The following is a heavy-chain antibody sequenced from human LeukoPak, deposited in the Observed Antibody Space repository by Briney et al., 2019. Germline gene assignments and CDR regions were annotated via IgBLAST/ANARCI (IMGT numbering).Heavy chain of an antibody. V-gene: IGHV4-39*07. Sequence: SETLSLTCTVSGGSISSSSYSWGWIRQPPGKGLEWIGEIYHSGSTNYSPSLKSRVTISVDKSKNQFSLKLSSVTAADTAVYYCARGPLYYYDSSGYSGHWGQGTLVTVSS. CDR2: IYHSGST. D-gene: IGHD3-22*01. J-gene: IGHJ4*02. CDR1: GGSISSSSYS. CDR3: ARGPLYYYDSSGYSGH.